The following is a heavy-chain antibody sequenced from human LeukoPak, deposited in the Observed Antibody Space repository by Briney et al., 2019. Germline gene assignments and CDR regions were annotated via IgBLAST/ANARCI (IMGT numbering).Heavy chain of an antibody. CDR3: ARRSSVAGNYYIDY. J-gene: IGHJ4*02. CDR1: GFTFSDYY. CDR2: ISNIGSTI. D-gene: IGHD6-19*01. Sequence: GGSLRLSCAASGFTFSDYYMSWIRQAPEKGLEWVSYISNIGSTIYYADSVKGRFTISRDNAKNSLYLQMNSLRAEDTAVYYCARRSSVAGNYYIDYWGQGTLVTVSS. V-gene: IGHV3-11*04.